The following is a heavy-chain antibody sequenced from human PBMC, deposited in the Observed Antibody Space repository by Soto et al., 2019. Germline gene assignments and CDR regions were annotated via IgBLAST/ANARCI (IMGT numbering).Heavy chain of an antibody. D-gene: IGHD3-3*01. J-gene: IGHJ4*02. CDR1: GFSLTTRGVG. CDR2: IYWADDK. CDR3: AHIGLRPVFGLVTPTEIYFDC. V-gene: IGHV2-5*02. Sequence: QITLNESGPTVVRPTETLTLTCRFSGFSLTTRGVGVGWIRQSPGKAPEWLALIYWADDKRYSASLKSRLTITKDTSKNQVVLTVSDLDPTDTATYYCAHIGLRPVFGLVTPTEIYFDCWGQGTTVAGSS.